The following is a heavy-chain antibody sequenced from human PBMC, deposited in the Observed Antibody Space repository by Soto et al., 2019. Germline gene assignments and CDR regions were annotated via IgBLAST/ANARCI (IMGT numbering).Heavy chain of an antibody. CDR3: TTDSRSSGYYYPVDFDY. J-gene: IGHJ4*02. Sequence: GGSLRLSCAASGFTFSNAWMNWVRQAPGKGLEWVGRIKSKTDGGTTDYAAPVKGRFTISRDDSKNTLYLQMNSLKTEDTAVYYCTTDSRSSGYYYPVDFDYWGQGTLVTVSS. D-gene: IGHD3-22*01. V-gene: IGHV3-15*07. CDR1: GFTFSNAW. CDR2: IKSKTDGGTT.